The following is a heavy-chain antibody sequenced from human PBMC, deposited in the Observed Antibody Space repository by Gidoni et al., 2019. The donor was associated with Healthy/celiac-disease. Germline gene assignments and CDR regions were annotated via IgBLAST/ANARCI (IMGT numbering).Heavy chain of an antibody. CDR1: GYTFTSYA. V-gene: IGHV1-3*01. J-gene: IGHJ6*03. CDR2: INAGNGNT. Sequence: QVQLVQSGAEVKKPGASVKVSCKASGYTFTSYAMHWVRQAPGQRLEWMGWINAGNGNTKYSQKFQGRVTITRDTSASTAYMELSSLRSEDTAVYYCARRTFYYYYMDVWGKGTTVTVSS. CDR3: ARRTFYYYYMDV.